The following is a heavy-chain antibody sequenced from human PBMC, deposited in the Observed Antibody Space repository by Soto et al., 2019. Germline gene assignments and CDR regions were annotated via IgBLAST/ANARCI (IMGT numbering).Heavy chain of an antibody. CDR3: ARGYFDSGHGYDL. CDR2: IFTRDSET. CDR1: GHLFNNHW. Sequence: EQLEQSGAEVKKPGESLKISCKGPGHLFNNHWIGWVRQTPGKGLEWMGLIFTRDSETKTSPSFQGHVSFSVDNSINTVYLQWTSLKTTDTGIYFCARGYFDSGHGYDLWGQGTLLTVSS. D-gene: IGHD3-10*01. J-gene: IGHJ5*02. V-gene: IGHV5-51*01.